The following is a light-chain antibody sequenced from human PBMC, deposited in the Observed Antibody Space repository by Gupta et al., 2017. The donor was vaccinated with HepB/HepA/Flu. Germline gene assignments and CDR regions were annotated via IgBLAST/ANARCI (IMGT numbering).Light chain of an antibody. CDR1: NIGSKS. CDR3: QVGDTSSDHVV. V-gene: IGLV3-21*03. CDR2: DDS. Sequence: SSVLPQPPSVSVAPGKTARITCWGNNIGSKSVHWYQQKPGQAPVLVVYDDSDRPSGIPERFSGSNSGNTATLTISRVEGGDEADYYCQVGDTSSDHVVFGGGTKLTVL. J-gene: IGLJ2*01.